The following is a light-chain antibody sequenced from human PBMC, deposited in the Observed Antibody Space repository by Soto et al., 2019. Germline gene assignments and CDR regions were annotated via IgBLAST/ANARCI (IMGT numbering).Light chain of an antibody. CDR1: GSNIGAGYD. Sequence: QSVLTQPPSVSGAPGQMVTISCTGSGSNIGAGYDVHWYQQFPGTAPKLLIYGNNNRPSGVPDRFSGSKSGTSASLAITGLQAEDEADYYCQSYDSSLSEVFGTGTKVTVL. CDR3: QSYDSSLSEV. CDR2: GNN. J-gene: IGLJ1*01. V-gene: IGLV1-40*01.